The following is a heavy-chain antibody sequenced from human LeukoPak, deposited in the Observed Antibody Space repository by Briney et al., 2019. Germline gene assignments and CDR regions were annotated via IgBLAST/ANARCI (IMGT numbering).Heavy chain of an antibody. CDR1: GFTFSNYA. CDR3: ARSKGWSVNVPRIDY. J-gene: IGHJ4*02. CDR2: ISYLGTNK. Sequence: GRSLRLSCAASGFTFSNYAMHWVRQAPGKGLEWVTVISYLGTNKFYADSVKGRFTISRDNSNNTLYLQMNSLRSEDTAIYYCARSKGWSVNVPRIDYWGQGTLVTVSS. V-gene: IGHV3-30*01. D-gene: IGHD2-15*01.